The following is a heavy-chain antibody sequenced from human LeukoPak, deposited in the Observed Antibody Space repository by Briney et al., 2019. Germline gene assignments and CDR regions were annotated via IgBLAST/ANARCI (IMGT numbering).Heavy chain of an antibody. Sequence: ASVKVSCKASGGTFSSYAISWVRQAPGQGLEWMGGIIPIFGTANYAQKFQGRVTITADKSTSTAYMELSSLRSEDTAVYYCARGRYYDSSGYFDYWGQGTLVTVSS. CDR1: GGTFSSYA. CDR3: ARGRYYDSSGYFDY. CDR2: IIPIFGTA. V-gene: IGHV1-69*06. D-gene: IGHD3-22*01. J-gene: IGHJ4*02.